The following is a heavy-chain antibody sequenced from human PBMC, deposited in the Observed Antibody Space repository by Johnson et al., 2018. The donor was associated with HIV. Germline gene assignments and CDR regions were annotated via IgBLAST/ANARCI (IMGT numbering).Heavy chain of an antibody. CDR2: ISYSGSNK. Sequence: QVQLVESGGGLVQPGGSLRLSCAASEFTLINAWMSWVRPVPGKGLQGVAVISYSGSNKNYVESVRGRFTISRDNAKNSLYLQMNSLRAEDTAVYYCVSREWELHAFDIWGQGTMVTVSS. V-gene: IGHV3-30-3*01. CDR1: EFTLINAW. CDR3: VSREWELHAFDI. J-gene: IGHJ3*02. D-gene: IGHD1-26*01.